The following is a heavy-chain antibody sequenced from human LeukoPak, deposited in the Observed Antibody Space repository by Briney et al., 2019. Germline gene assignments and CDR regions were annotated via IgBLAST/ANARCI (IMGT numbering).Heavy chain of an antibody. J-gene: IGHJ4*02. Sequence: PGGSLRPSCAASGFTASSNYMRWVRRAPGKGLEWFSVIYSGGSTYYADSVKGRFTISRDNSKNTLYLQMNSLRAEDTAVYYCARETRLLWFGEIGYFDYWGQGTLVTVSS. CDR3: ARETRLLWFGEIGYFDY. D-gene: IGHD3-10*01. CDR1: GFTASSNY. V-gene: IGHV3-53*01. CDR2: IYSGGST.